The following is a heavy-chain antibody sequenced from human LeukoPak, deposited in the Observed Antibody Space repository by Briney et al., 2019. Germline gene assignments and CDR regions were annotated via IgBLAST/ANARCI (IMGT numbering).Heavy chain of an antibody. CDR1: GGSMSSYF. Sequence: PSETLSLTCTVSGGSMSSYFWSWIRQPPGKGLEWIGYIYSSGSTNYNPSLKSRVTISVDTSKNQFSLKLSSVTAADTAVYYCAKMDPTDWFDPWGQGTLVTVSS. CDR2: IYSSGST. CDR3: AKMDPTDWFDP. D-gene: IGHD4-11*01. J-gene: IGHJ5*02. V-gene: IGHV4-59*08.